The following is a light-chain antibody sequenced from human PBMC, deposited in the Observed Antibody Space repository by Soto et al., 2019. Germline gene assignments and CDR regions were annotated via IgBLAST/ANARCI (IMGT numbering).Light chain of an antibody. Sequence: EIVMTQSPATLSVSPGETVTLSCRASQSVRTYLAWYQQKPGQAPRLLIYAASTRATGIPARFSGGGSGTEYTLTISSLQSEDFATYYCLQYSELRTFGQGSKLEIK. CDR1: QSVRTY. CDR2: AAS. V-gene: IGKV3-15*01. J-gene: IGKJ1*01. CDR3: LQYSELRT.